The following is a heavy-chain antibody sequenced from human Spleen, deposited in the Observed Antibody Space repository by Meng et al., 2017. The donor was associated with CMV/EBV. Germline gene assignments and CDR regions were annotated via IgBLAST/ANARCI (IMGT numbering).Heavy chain of an antibody. CDR3: VRDWKVGSTIVLKRPVNNWFDP. Sequence: YWMLWVRQAPGKGLMWVSRVKRDGGGITYADSVKGRLTISRDNAKNTLYLQMNSLRGDDTAVYFCVRDWKVGSTIVLKRPVNNWFDPWGQGTLVTVSS. V-gene: IGHV3-74*01. CDR1: YW. D-gene: IGHD1-26*01. J-gene: IGHJ5*02. CDR2: VKRDGGGI.